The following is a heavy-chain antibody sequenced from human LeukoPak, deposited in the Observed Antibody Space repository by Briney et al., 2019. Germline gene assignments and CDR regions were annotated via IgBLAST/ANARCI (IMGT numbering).Heavy chain of an antibody. V-gene: IGHV4-39*01. D-gene: IGHD6-19*01. Sequence: SETLSLTCSVSGGSISSSLHYWAWTRHPPGKGLEWLATISESGTTYYNPSLKSRVTISVDTSKNQFSLNLGSVTAADTAVYYCARYSGSYFDYWGQGALVTVSS. CDR3: ARYSGSYFDY. CDR2: ISESGTT. CDR1: GGSISSSLHY. J-gene: IGHJ4*02.